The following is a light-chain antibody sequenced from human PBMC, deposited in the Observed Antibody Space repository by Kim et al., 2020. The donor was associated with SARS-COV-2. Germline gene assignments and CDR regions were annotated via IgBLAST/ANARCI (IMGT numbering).Light chain of an antibody. CDR3: QAWDSTTAI. Sequence: SYELTQPPSMSVSPGQTVRIFCFGERLGDKYAFWYQLKSGQSPVLVIYQGDKRPSGIPARFSGSLSGNTATLTISGTQPMDEADYYCQAWDSTTAIFGGGTKLTVL. J-gene: IGLJ2*01. CDR2: QGD. V-gene: IGLV3-1*01. CDR1: RLGDKY.